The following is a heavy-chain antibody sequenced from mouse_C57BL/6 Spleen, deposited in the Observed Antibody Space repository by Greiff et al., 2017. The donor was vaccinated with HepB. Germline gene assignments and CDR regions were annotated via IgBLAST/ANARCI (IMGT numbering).Heavy chain of an antibody. V-gene: IGHV5-16*01. D-gene: IGHD4-1*01. CDR3: ARDRGVLGLFDY. Sequence: EVKLVESEGGLVQPGSSMKLSCTASGFTFSDYYMAWVRQVPEKGLVWVANINYDGSSTYYLDSLKSRFIISRDNAKNILYLQMSSLKSEDTATYYCARDRGVLGLFDYWGQGTTLTVSS. CDR1: GFTFSDYY. CDR2: INYDGSST. J-gene: IGHJ2*01.